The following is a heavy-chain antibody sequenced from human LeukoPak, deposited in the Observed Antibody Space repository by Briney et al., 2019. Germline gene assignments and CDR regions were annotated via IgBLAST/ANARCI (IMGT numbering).Heavy chain of an antibody. Sequence: PSETLSLTCTVSGGSISSCYWSWIRQPAGKGLEWIGRIYTSGSTNYNPSLKSRVTMSVDTSKNQFSLKLSSVTAADTAVYYCASSIAVAGTDYWGQGTLVTVSS. D-gene: IGHD6-19*01. J-gene: IGHJ4*02. CDR1: GGSISSCY. CDR2: IYTSGST. CDR3: ASSIAVAGTDY. V-gene: IGHV4-4*07.